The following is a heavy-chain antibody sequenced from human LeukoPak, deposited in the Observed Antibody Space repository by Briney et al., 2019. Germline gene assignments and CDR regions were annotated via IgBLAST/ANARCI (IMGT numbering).Heavy chain of an antibody. CDR3: ARVARFGELLSDYYYYGMDV. D-gene: IGHD3-10*01. CDR1: GYTFTSYG. CDR2: ISAYNGNT. V-gene: IGHV1-18*01. Sequence: ASVKVSCKASGYTFTSYGISWVRQAPGQGLEWTGWISAYNGNTNYAQKLQGRVTITTDTSTSTAYMELRSLRSDDTAVYYCARVARFGELLSDYYYYGMDVWGQGTTVTVSS. J-gene: IGHJ6*02.